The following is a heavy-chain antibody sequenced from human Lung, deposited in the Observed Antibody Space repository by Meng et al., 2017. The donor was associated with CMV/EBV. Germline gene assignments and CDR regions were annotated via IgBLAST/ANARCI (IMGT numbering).Heavy chain of an antibody. Sequence: QVLLVQSGAEVKKPGASLKVSCKASGYTFTNYNINWVRQATGQGLEWMGWMNPNTGNTGYGQKFQGRITMTRNTAISTAYMELSSLTSEDTAVYFCAKGLRRPSSAIDFDYWGQGTLVTVSS. CDR1: GYTFTNYN. J-gene: IGHJ4*02. CDR2: MNPNTGNT. CDR3: AKGLRRPSSAIDFDY. V-gene: IGHV1-8*01. D-gene: IGHD2-2*01.